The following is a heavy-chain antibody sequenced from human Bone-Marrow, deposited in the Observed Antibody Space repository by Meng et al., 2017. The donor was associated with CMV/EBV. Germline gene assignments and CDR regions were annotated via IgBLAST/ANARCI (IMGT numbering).Heavy chain of an antibody. D-gene: IGHD3-10*01. J-gene: IGHJ4*02. Sequence: GESLKISCAASGFTFDDYGMSWVRQAPGKGLEWVSGINWNGGSTGYADSVKGRFTISRDNAKNSLYLQMNSLRAEDTAVYYCAKIKKSNGGYYFDYWGQGTLVTVSS. CDR2: INWNGGST. V-gene: IGHV3-20*04. CDR1: GFTFDDYG. CDR3: AKIKKSNGGYYFDY.